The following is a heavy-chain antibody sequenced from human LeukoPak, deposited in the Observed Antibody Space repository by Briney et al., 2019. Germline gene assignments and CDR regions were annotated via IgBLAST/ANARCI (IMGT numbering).Heavy chain of an antibody. CDR2: MYSGGST. Sequence: GGSLRLSCAASGFTVNNNYVSWVRQPPGKGLEWLSVMYSGGSTYYADSVKGRFTISRDNSKNALFLQMNRLRVEDTAVYYCARDHVSSGWYVGFDYWGQGTLVTVSS. J-gene: IGHJ4*02. V-gene: IGHV3-53*01. CDR1: GFTVNNNY. CDR3: ARDHVSSGWYVGFDY. D-gene: IGHD6-19*01.